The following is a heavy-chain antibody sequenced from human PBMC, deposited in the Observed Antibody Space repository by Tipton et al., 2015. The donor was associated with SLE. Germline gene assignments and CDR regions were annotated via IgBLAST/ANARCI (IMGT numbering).Heavy chain of an antibody. V-gene: IGHV4-61*02. CDR2: IYTTGSA. D-gene: IGHD5-18*01. CDR3: ARGGIQLWNWFDP. J-gene: IGHJ5*02. CDR1: GDSFTSGGSITSAHHY. Sequence: GLVKPSQTLSLICTVSGDSFTSGGSITSAHHYWSWIRQPAGKGLEWIGRIYTTGSASYNPSLKSRVTISIDTSKSQFSLKLNSVTAADTAVYYCARGGIQLWNWFDPWGQGTLVTVSS.